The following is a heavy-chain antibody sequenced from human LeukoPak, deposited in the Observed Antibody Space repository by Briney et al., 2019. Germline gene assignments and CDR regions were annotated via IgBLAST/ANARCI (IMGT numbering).Heavy chain of an antibody. J-gene: IGHJ4*02. CDR1: GFTFSNYW. CDR2: IKQDGSER. V-gene: IGHV3-7*04. Sequence: GGSLRLSCAASGFTFSNYWLSWVRQAPGKGLEWVANIKQDGSERYYVDSVKGRFIVSRDNAKNSLYLEMNSLRAEDTAVYYCARVYDVWSGYYRGYWGQGTLVTVSS. CDR3: ARVYDVWSGYYRGY. D-gene: IGHD3-3*01.